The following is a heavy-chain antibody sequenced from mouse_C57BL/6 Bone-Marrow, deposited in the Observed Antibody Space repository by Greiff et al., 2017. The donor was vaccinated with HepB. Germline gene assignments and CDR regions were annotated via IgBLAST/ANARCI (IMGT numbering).Heavy chain of an antibody. D-gene: IGHD1-1*01. CDR3: TTGGYYYGSRFAY. J-gene: IGHJ3*01. CDR1: GFNIKDDY. V-gene: IGHV14-4*01. CDR2: IDPENGDT. Sequence: DVKLVESGAELVRPGASVKLSCTASGFNIKDDYMHWVKQRPEQGLEWIGWIDPENGDTEYASKFQGKATITADTSSNTAYLQLSSLTSEDTAVYYCTTGGYYYGSRFAYWGQGTLVTVSA.